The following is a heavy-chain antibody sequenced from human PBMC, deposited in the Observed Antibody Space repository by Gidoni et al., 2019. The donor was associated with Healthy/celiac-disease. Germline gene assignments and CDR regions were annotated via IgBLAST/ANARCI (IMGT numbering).Heavy chain of an antibody. J-gene: IGHJ4*02. Sequence: QVQRVQYGAAVKKPGASVKVSCKASGYTFTSYGISWVRQAPGQGLEWMGWISAYNGNTNYAQKLQGRVTMTTDTSTSTAYMELRSLRSDDTAVYYCARGGYSYGYGYYFDYWGQGTLVTVSS. D-gene: IGHD5-18*01. CDR2: ISAYNGNT. V-gene: IGHV1-18*01. CDR1: GYTFTSYG. CDR3: ARGGYSYGYGYYFDY.